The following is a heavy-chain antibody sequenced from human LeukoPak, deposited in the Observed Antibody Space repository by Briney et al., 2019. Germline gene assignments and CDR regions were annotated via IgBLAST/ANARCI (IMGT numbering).Heavy chain of an antibody. D-gene: IGHD6-19*01. Sequence: GGSLRLSCAASGFTLNSYWMHWVRQAPGKGLVWVSRINSDGSSTSYADSVKGRFTISRDNAKNTLYLQMNSLRAEDTAVYYCARARVVAGSFDYWGQGTLVTVSS. V-gene: IGHV3-74*01. CDR3: ARARVVAGSFDY. CDR1: GFTLNSYW. J-gene: IGHJ4*02. CDR2: INSDGSST.